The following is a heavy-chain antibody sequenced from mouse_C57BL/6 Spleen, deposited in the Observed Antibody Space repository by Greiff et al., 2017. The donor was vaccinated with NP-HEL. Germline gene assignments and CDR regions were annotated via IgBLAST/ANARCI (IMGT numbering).Heavy chain of an antibody. Sequence: VKLQQSGAELVKPGASVKISCKASGYAFSSYWMNWVKQRPGKGLEWIGQIYPGDGDTNYNGKFKGKATLTADKSSSTAYMQLSSLTSEDSAVYLCAISGDGYPAWFAYWGQGTLVTVSA. J-gene: IGHJ3*01. D-gene: IGHD2-3*01. CDR3: AISGDGYPAWFAY. CDR1: GYAFSSYW. V-gene: IGHV1-80*01. CDR2: IYPGDGDT.